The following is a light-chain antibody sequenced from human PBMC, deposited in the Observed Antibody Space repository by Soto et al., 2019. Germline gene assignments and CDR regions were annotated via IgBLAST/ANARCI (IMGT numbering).Light chain of an antibody. V-gene: IGKV1-5*01. CDR2: DAS. CDR1: QSISIW. J-gene: IGKJ1*01. CDR3: KHYNNYFSWT. Sequence: DIQMTQSPSTLSASVGDRVTITCRASQSISIWLAWYQQKPGKAPNILIYDASTLVSGVPSRFSGSGSGTEVTLTISSLQPDDFATYYCKHYNNYFSWTFGQGTKVEIK.